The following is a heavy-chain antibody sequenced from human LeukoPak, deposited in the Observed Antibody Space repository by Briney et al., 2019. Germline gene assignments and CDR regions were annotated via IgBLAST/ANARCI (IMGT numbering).Heavy chain of an antibody. Sequence: SETLSLTCAVYGGSFSGYYWSWIRQPPGKGLEWIGEINHSGSTNYNPSLKSRVTISVDTSKNQFSLKLSSVTAADTAVYYCARSMSPYYDSSGYFSYWGQGTLVTVSS. D-gene: IGHD3-22*01. CDR2: INHSGST. CDR1: GGSFSGYY. CDR3: ARSMSPYYDSSGYFSY. J-gene: IGHJ4*02. V-gene: IGHV4-34*01.